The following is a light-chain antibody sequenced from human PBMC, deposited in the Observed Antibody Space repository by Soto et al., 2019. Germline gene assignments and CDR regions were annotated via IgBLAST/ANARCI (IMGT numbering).Light chain of an antibody. J-gene: IGKJ4*01. CDR2: AAS. V-gene: IGKV1-39*01. CDR1: ESIGSY. CDR3: QQVYVYPST. Sequence: DIQMTQSPSSLSASVGDRVTITCRASESIGSYLNWYQVKVGKAPKLLIYAASSLQSWVPSRFSGSESGTDFTLTISSLQPEDFVTYYCQQVYVYPSTFGGGTKVDI.